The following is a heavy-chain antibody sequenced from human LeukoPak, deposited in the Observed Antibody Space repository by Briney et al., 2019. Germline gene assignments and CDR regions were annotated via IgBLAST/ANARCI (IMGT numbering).Heavy chain of an antibody. CDR1: GFTFDDYA. Sequence: GRSLRLSCAASGFTFDDYAMHWVRQAPGKGLEWVSGISWNSGSIGYADSVKGRFTISRDNAKNSLYLQMNSLRAEDMALYYCARDRLYDFWSGYPHFDYWGQGTLVTVSS. V-gene: IGHV3-9*03. D-gene: IGHD3-3*01. J-gene: IGHJ4*02. CDR3: ARDRLYDFWSGYPHFDY. CDR2: ISWNSGSI.